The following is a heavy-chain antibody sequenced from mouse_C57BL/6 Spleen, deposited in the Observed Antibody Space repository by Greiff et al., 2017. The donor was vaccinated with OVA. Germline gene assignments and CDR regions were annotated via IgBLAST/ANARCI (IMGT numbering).Heavy chain of an antibody. J-gene: IGHJ1*03. CDR3: AKTSYGSSSYWYFDV. CDR1: GFSLTSYG. D-gene: IGHD1-1*01. V-gene: IGHV2-5*01. CDR2: IWRGGST. Sequence: VQLKESGPGLVQPSQSLSITCTVSGFSLTSYGVHWVRQSPGKGLEWLGVIWRGGSTDYNAAFMSRLSITKDNSKSQVFFKMNSLQADDTAIYYCAKTSYGSSSYWYFDVWGTGTTVTVSS.